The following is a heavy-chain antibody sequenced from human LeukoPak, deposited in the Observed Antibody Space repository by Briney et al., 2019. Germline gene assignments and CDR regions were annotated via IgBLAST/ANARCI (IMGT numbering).Heavy chain of an antibody. Sequence: PSETLSLTCAVSGGSISSGGYYWGWIRQPPGKGLEWIGSIYYSGSTYYNPSLKSRVTISVDTSKNQFSLKLSSVTAADTAVYYCVGAAAGIKGYYFDYWGQGTLVTVSS. D-gene: IGHD6-13*01. CDR2: IYYSGST. V-gene: IGHV4-39*01. CDR1: GGSISSGGYY. J-gene: IGHJ4*02. CDR3: VGAAAGIKGYYFDY.